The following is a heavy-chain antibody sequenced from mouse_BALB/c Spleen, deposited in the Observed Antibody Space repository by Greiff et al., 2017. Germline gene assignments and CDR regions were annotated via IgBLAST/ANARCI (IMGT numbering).Heavy chain of an antibody. CDR3: ASYGGLRRPY. V-gene: IGHV14-3*02. J-gene: IGHJ3*01. CDR2: IDPANGNT. Sequence: VQLQQSGAELVKPGASVKLSCTASGFNIKDTYMHWVKQRPEQGLEWIGRIDPANGNTKYDPKFQGKASITADTSSNTAYLQLSSLTSEDTAVYYCASYGGLRRPYWGQGTLVTVSA. D-gene: IGHD2-4*01. CDR1: GFNIKDTY.